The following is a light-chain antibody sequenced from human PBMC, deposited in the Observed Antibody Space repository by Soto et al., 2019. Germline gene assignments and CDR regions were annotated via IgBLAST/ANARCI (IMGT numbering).Light chain of an antibody. CDR2: DAS. J-gene: IGKJ5*01. CDR1: QTISSW. Sequence: DIQMTQSPSTLSGSVGDRVTITCRASQTISSWLAWYQQKPGKAPKLPIYDASSLESGVPSRFSGSGPGTDFTLTISSLQPEDFATYYCQQSYSTPITFGQGTRLEIK. V-gene: IGKV1-5*01. CDR3: QQSYSTPIT.